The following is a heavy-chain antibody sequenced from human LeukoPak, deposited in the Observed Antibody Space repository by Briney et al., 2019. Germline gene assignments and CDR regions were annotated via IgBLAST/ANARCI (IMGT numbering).Heavy chain of an antibody. CDR2: ISGYNGNT. D-gene: IGHD6-19*01. Sequence: ASVKVSCKASGYTSTSYGISWVRQAPGQGLEWMGWISGYNGNTNYAQQKLQGRVTMTTDTSTSTAYMELRSLRSDDTAVYYCARDLKRGYSSGRYSWGTGSSNDYWGQGALVTVSS. CDR3: ARDLKRGYSSGRYSWGTGSSNDY. CDR1: GYTSTSYG. V-gene: IGHV1-18*01. J-gene: IGHJ4*02.